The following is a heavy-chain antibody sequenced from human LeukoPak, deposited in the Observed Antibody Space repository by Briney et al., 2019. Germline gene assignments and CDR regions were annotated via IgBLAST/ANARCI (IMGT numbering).Heavy chain of an antibody. J-gene: IGHJ4*02. CDR3: AKRPSDYGDYVSYFDY. D-gene: IGHD4-17*01. Sequence: GGSLRLSCAVSGFTFIDHYMDWVRQAPGKGREWVGFISDDGRRKDYAVSVKGRFTISRDNSKDTLYLQMNSVRAEDTAVYYCAKRPSDYGDYVSYFDYWGQGTLVTVSS. CDR2: ISDDGRRK. V-gene: IGHV3-30*18. CDR1: GFTFIDHY.